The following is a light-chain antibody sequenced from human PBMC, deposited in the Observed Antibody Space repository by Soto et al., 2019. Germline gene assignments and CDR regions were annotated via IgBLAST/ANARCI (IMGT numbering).Light chain of an antibody. CDR2: DVA. Sequence: QSGLTQPRSGSGSPEQSVTISGTGTSNDLGRYNYVTWYQQHPGEAPKLVMYDVAQRPAGVSDRLSGDKSGKTASLTVSGLQADDEATYYCCSYAGSDALVFGSGTKVTVL. CDR3: CSYAGSDALV. CDR1: SNDLGRYNY. J-gene: IGLJ1*01. V-gene: IGLV2-11*01.